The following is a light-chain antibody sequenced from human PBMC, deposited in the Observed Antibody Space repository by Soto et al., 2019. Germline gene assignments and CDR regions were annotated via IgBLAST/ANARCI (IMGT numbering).Light chain of an antibody. Sequence: QSALTQPASVSGSPGQAITISCTGTSSDVGGYNYVSWYPQHPGKAPKPMIYDVSNRPLGVFNRCSGSKSGNTASLTISGLQAEYEAAYLCSSYTSSRTLRVLGGGTQLPVL. V-gene: IGLV2-14*01. CDR2: DVS. CDR3: SSYTSSRTLRV. J-gene: IGLJ2*01. CDR1: SSDVGGYNY.